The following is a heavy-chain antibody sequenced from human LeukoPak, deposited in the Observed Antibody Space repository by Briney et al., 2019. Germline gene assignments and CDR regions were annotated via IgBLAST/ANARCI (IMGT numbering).Heavy chain of an antibody. V-gene: IGHV1-18*01. J-gene: IGHJ4*02. CDR1: GYTFTSYG. CDR2: ISAYNGNT. CDR3: ARVEMFGIAVAGTLDY. Sequence: ASVKVSCKASGYTFTSYGISWVRQAPGEGLEWMGWISAYNGNTNYAQKLQGRVTMTTDTSTSTAYMGLRSLRSDDTAVYYCARVEMFGIAVAGTLDYWGQGTLVTVSS. D-gene: IGHD6-19*01.